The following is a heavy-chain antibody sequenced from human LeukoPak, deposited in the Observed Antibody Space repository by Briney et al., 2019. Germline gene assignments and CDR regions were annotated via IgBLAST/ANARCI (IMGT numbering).Heavy chain of an antibody. V-gene: IGHV3-48*02. CDR2: ITTSGGTI. J-gene: IGHJ1*01. Sequence: GGSLRLSCAASGFTFSDYSMNCVRQAPGKGLEWVSYITTSGGTIDYADSVKGRFIISRDNAKNSLYLQMNSLRDEDTAVYYCARVNDYGDYGDFQHWGQGTLVTVSS. D-gene: IGHD4-17*01. CDR3: ARVNDYGDYGDFQH. CDR1: GFTFSDYS.